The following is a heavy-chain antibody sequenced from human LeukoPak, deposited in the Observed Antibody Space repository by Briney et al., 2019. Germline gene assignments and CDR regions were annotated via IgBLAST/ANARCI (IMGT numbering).Heavy chain of an antibody. Sequence: ASVKVSCKASGYTFTVYYIHWVRQAPGQGLEWMGWITPNSGGTNYAQKFQGRVTMTRDTSISTAYMELSRLRSDDTAVYYCARDHANWGFDYWGQGTLVTVSS. CDR1: GYTFTVYY. CDR3: ARDHANWGFDY. CDR2: ITPNSGGT. J-gene: IGHJ4*02. V-gene: IGHV1-2*02. D-gene: IGHD7-27*01.